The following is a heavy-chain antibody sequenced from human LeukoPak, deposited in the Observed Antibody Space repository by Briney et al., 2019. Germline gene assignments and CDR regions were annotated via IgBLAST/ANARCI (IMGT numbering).Heavy chain of an antibody. D-gene: IGHD6-19*01. CDR3: ARDGSVADPDY. J-gene: IGHJ4*02. V-gene: IGHV3-21*06. Sequence: PGGSLRLSCAASGFTFSSYSMNWVRQAPGKGLEWVSSISDSSSYIYYADSVKGRFTISRDNAKSSLYLQMNSLRAEDTAVYYCARDGSVADPDYWGQGTLVTVSS. CDR1: GFTFSSYS. CDR2: ISDSSSYI.